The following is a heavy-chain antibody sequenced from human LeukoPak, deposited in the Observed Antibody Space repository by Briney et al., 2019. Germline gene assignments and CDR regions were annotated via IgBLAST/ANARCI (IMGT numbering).Heavy chain of an antibody. CDR3: AKDVQLWVLRAFDI. D-gene: IGHD5-18*01. J-gene: IGHJ3*02. V-gene: IGHV3-30*18. Sequence: PGRSLRLSCAASGFTFSNYGIHWVRQAPGKGLEWVAVISYDGSNKYYADSVKGRFTISRDNSKNTVYLQMNSLRSEDTAVYYCAKDVQLWVLRAFDIWGQGTMVTVSS. CDR2: ISYDGSNK. CDR1: GFTFSNYG.